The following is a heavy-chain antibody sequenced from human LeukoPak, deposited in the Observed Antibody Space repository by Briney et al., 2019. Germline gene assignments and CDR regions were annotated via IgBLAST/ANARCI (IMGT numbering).Heavy chain of an antibody. V-gene: IGHV5-51*01. CDR3: ARHTRRVVAAGHFDY. CDR2: IYPGDSDT. Sequence: GESLKISCKGSGYSFTSYWIGWVRQMPGKGLEWMGIIYPGDSDTRYSPSFQGQVTISADKFISTAYLQWSSLKASDTAMYYCARHTRRVVAAGHFDYWGQGTLVTVSS. J-gene: IGHJ4*02. CDR1: GYSFTSYW. D-gene: IGHD2-15*01.